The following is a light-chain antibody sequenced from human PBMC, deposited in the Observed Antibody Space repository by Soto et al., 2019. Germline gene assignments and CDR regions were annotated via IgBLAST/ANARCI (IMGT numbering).Light chain of an antibody. Sequence: EIVMTQSPATLSVSPGERATRSCRASQSVSSNLAWYQQRPGQAPRLLIYGASTRATGIPARFSGSGSGTEFTLTISSLQSEDFAVYYCQQYANWPPWTFGQGTQVEIK. CDR3: QQYANWPPWT. V-gene: IGKV3-15*01. CDR2: GAS. J-gene: IGKJ1*01. CDR1: QSVSSN.